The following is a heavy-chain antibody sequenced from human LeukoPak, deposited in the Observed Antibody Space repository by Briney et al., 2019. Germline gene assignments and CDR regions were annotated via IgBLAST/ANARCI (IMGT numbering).Heavy chain of an antibody. CDR1: GFAFSSYS. CDR3: ARMSYYYYGMDV. CDR2: ISSSSSTI. J-gene: IGHJ6*02. Sequence: GGSLRLSCAASGFAFSSYSMNWVRQAPGKGLEWVSYISSSSSTIYYADSVKGRFTISRDNAKNSLYLQMNSLRAEDTAVYYCARMSYYYYGMDVWGQGTTVTVSS. V-gene: IGHV3-48*01.